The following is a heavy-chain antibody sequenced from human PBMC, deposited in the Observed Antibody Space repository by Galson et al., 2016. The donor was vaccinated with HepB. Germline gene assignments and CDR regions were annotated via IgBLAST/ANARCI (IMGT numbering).Heavy chain of an antibody. CDR3: ARDMSPSPRTSGWYPTGGSFDV. V-gene: IGHV3-9*01. CDR2: VNCNRDNI. Sequence: SLRLSCAASGFTFDDYAMHWVRQAPGKGLEWVSGVNCNRDNIDYADSVRGRFTISRDNTKHSLYLQMNSLRPDDTALYYYARDMSPSPRTSGWYPTGGSFDVWGQGTLVTVSS. CDR1: GFTFDDYA. D-gene: IGHD6-13*01. J-gene: IGHJ4*02.